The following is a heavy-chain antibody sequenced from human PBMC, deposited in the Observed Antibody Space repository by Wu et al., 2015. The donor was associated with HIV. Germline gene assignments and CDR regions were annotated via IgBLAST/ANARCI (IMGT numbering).Heavy chain of an antibody. V-gene: IGHV1-46*01. CDR3: ATVRDNTGHSTGEWYLDL. Sequence: QVQLVQSGAEVKEPGASVKISCKASGYTFTTYSIHWVRQAPGQGLEWVGTLNPSGGRRRNALKFRDRITMTRDMSTSTVYMELKRLTSEDTAIYYCATVRDNTGHSTGEWYLDLWGRGTLVTVSS. J-gene: IGHJ2*01. CDR1: GYTFTTYS. D-gene: IGHD3-22*01. CDR2: LNPSGGRR.